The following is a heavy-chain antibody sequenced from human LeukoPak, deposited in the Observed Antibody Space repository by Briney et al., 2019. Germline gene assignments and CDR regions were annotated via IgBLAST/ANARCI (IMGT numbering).Heavy chain of an antibody. CDR2: INHSGST. Sequence: KASETLSLTCAVYGGSFSGYYWSWIRQPPGKGLEWIGEINHSGSTNYNPSLKSRVTISVDTSKNQFSLKLSSVTAADTAVYYCARGSNNWNVDTLDIWGQGTMVTVPS. D-gene: IGHD1-20*01. J-gene: IGHJ3*02. CDR1: GGSFSGYY. CDR3: ARGSNNWNVDTLDI. V-gene: IGHV4-34*01.